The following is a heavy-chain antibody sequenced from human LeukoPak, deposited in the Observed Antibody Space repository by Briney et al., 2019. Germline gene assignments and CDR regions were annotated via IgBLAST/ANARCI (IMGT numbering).Heavy chain of an antibody. CDR3: ARESILMVYVSWFDP. D-gene: IGHD2-8*01. CDR2: ISSSTNTI. CDR1: GFTFSSYS. J-gene: IGHJ5*02. V-gene: IGHV3-48*04. Sequence: GRSLRLSCAASGFTFSSYSLNWVRQAPGKGLEWVSYISSSTNTIYYADSVKGRFTISRDNAKTSLYLQMNSLRAEDTAVYYCARESILMVYVSWFDPWGQGTLVTVSS.